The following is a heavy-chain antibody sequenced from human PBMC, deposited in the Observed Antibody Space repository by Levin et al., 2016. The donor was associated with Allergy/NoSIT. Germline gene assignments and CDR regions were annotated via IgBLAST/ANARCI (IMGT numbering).Heavy chain of an antibody. J-gene: IGHJ5*02. D-gene: IGHD6-6*01. CDR2: ISGSGGGT. CDR1: GFTFSSYA. Sequence: GGSLRLSCAASGFTFSSYAMSWVRQAPGKGLEWVSAISGSGGGTYYADSVKGRFTISRDNSKNTLYLLMNSLRAEDTALYYCAKEGGLTAAREINWFDPWGQGTLVTVSS. CDR3: AKEGGLTAAREINWFDP. V-gene: IGHV3-23*01.